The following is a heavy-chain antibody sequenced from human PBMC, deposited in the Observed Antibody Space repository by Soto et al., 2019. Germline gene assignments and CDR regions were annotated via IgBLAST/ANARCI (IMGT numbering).Heavy chain of an antibody. CDR2: IYYSGST. V-gene: IGHV4-30-4*01. D-gene: IGHD3-9*01. CDR1: GGSISSGDYY. J-gene: IGHJ4*02. CDR3: ASYDILTGYSGYYFDY. Sequence: SETLSLTCTVSGGSISSGDYYWSWIRQPPGKGLEWIGYIYYSGSTYYNPSLKSRVTISVDTSKNQFSLKLSSVTAADTAVYYCASYDILTGYSGYYFDYWGQGILVTVSS.